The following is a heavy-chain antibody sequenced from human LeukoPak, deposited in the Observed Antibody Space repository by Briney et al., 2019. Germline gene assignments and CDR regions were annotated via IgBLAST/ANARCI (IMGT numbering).Heavy chain of an antibody. V-gene: IGHV3-13*01. J-gene: IGHJ4*02. CDR1: GFTLSDYD. Sequence: GGSLRLSCAASGFTLSDYDMHWVGQATGKGLEWVSAIGTAGDTYYTGSVKGRFTISRENAKNSLYLQMNSLRAGDTAVYYCARVAKERVGGVYYFDYWGQGTLVTVSS. CDR3: ARVAKERVGGVYYFDY. D-gene: IGHD1-1*01. CDR2: IGTAGDT.